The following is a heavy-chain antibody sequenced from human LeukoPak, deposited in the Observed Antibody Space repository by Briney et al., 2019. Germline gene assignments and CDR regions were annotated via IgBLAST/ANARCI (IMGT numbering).Heavy chain of an antibody. CDR3: ARGRSGLAAAGTYDY. Sequence: ASVKVSCKASGYTFTSSDINWVRQATGQGLEWMGWINPKSGRTGYAENFQARVSMTMNTSISTAYMEVSSLRFEDTAVYYCARGRSGLAAAGTYDYWGQGTLITVSS. CDR2: INPKSGRT. V-gene: IGHV1-8*01. D-gene: IGHD6-13*01. CDR1: GYTFTSSD. J-gene: IGHJ4*02.